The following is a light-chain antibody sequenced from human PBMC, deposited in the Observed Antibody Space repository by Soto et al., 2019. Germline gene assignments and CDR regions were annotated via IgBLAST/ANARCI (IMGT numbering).Light chain of an antibody. V-gene: IGKV1-39*01. CDR3: QQSYSTPLT. Sequence: DIQMIESPSSLSASVGDRVSITCRARPSISSYFTWYQQKPGKVPKLLIYAASSLQSGVPSRFSSSGSGTDFTLTISTLQPKDFATYYYQQSYSTPLTFGGGTKVEIK. CDR1: PSISSY. CDR2: AAS. J-gene: IGKJ4*01.